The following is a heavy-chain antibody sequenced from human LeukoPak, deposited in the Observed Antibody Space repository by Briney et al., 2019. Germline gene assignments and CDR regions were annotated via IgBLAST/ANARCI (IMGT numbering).Heavy chain of an antibody. J-gene: IGHJ6*02. D-gene: IGHD2-15*01. Sequence: PGGSLRLSCAASGFAFSSYGMHWVRQAPGKGLEWVAVKGRFTISRDNSKNTLYLQMNSLRAEDTAVYYCAKPLLYCSGGSCYTAYYYYGMDVWGQGTTVTVSS. CDR1: GFAFSSYG. CDR3: AKPLLYCSGGSCYTAYYYYGMDV. V-gene: IGHV3-30*02.